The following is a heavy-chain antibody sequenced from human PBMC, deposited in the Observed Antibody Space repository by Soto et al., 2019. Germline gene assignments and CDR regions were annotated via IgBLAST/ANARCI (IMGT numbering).Heavy chain of an antibody. CDR1: GGSISSTNW. V-gene: IGHV4-4*02. Sequence: SETLSLTCDVSGGSISSTNWWSWVRQPPGKGLEWIGEIYHSGSTNYNPSLKSRVTISVDKSKNQFSLKVSSVTAADTAMYYCAREVAVAGRWWVTYWGQGTLVTVS. J-gene: IGHJ4*02. CDR2: IYHSGST. D-gene: IGHD6-19*01. CDR3: AREVAVAGRWWVTY.